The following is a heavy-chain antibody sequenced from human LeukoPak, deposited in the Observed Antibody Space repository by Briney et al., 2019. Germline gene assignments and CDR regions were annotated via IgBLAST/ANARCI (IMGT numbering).Heavy chain of an antibody. CDR3: ARGRTPYCSSTSCYVFDAFDI. D-gene: IGHD2-2*01. CDR2: ISYDGGNK. Sequence: PGGSLRLSCAASGSTFSSYAMHWVRQAPGKGLEWVAVISYDGGNKYYADSVKGRFTISRDNSKNALYLQMNSLRAEDTAVYYCARGRTPYCSSTSCYVFDAFDIWGQGTMVTVSS. CDR1: GSTFSSYA. V-gene: IGHV3-30*04. J-gene: IGHJ3*02.